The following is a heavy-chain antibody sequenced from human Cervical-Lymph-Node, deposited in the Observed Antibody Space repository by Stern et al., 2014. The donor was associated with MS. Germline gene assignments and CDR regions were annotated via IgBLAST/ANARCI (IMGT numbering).Heavy chain of an antibody. CDR3: ARSTWDIPVTGGEFDY. D-gene: IGHD6-19*01. V-gene: IGHV5-51*03. CDR1: GYSFTSYW. Sequence: VQLVESGGEVKKPGESLGISCKGSGYSFTSYWIGWVRQMPGKGLEWMGSIYPGDSNIRYSPSFQGQVPISADKSINTAYLHWSSLKASDTAMYFCARSTWDIPVTGGEFDYWGQGTLATVS. J-gene: IGHJ4*02. CDR2: IYPGDSNI.